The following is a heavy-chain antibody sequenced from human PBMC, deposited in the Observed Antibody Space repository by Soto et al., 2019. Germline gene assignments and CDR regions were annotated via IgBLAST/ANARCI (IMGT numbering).Heavy chain of an antibody. CDR1: GGTFSSYA. Sequence: SVKVSCKASGGTFSSYAISWVRQAPGQGLEWMGGIIPIFGTANYAQKFQGRVTITADESTSTAYMELSSLRSEDTAVYYCARSKVDTAMVTDYYYGMDVWGQGTTVTVSS. V-gene: IGHV1-69*13. CDR2: IIPIFGTA. CDR3: ARSKVDTAMVTDYYYGMDV. D-gene: IGHD5-18*01. J-gene: IGHJ6*02.